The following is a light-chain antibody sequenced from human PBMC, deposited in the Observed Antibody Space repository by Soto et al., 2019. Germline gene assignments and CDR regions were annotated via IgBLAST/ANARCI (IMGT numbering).Light chain of an antibody. CDR2: KAS. Sequence: DIPMTQSPSTLSASVGDRVTITCRASQTISFRLAWFQQKPGKAPNLLIYKASSLESGVPSRFSGSRSGTEFTLTISSLQPDDFATYYCQQCDTYPLTFGQGTKVEV. CDR3: QQCDTYPLT. J-gene: IGKJ1*01. V-gene: IGKV1-5*03. CDR1: QTISFR.